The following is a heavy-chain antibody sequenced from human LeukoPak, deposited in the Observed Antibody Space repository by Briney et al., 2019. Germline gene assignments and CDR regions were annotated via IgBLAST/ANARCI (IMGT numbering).Heavy chain of an antibody. V-gene: IGHV3-7*01. CDR1: GFTFSSYW. Sequence: PGGSLRLSCAASGFTFSSYWMSWVRQAPGKGLEWVANIKQDGGEKYYVDSVKGRFTISRDNAKDSLYLQMNSLRAEDTAVYYCARDPMTTDSRFDYWGQGTLVTVSS. CDR3: ARDPMTTDSRFDY. CDR2: IKQDGGEK. D-gene: IGHD4-17*01. J-gene: IGHJ4*02.